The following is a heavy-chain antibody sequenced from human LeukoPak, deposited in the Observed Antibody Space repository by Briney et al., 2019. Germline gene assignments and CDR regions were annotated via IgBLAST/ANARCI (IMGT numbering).Heavy chain of an antibody. J-gene: IGHJ4*02. D-gene: IGHD3-10*01. CDR1: GASISSYY. CDR2: INHSGRT. Sequence: SETLSLTCTVSGASISSYYWNWIRQPPGKGLEWIGEINHSGRTNYNPSLKSRVTISVDTSKKQFSLKLSSVTAADTAVYYCARGVDYYGVWGQGTLVTVSS. V-gene: IGHV4-34*01. CDR3: ARGVDYYGV.